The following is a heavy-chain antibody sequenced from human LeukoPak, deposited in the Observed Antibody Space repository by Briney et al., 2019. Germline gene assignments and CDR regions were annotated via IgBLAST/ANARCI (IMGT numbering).Heavy chain of an antibody. V-gene: IGHV3-7*01. CDR2: IKQDGSEK. CDR1: GFTFSSYW. J-gene: IGHJ6*02. D-gene: IGHD1-26*01. Sequence: GGSLRLSCAASGFTFSSYWMSWVRQAPGKGLEWVADIKQDGSEKYYVDSVKGRFTISRDNAKNSLYLQMNSLRAEDTAVYYCASILVGMVRSVNYYYYGMDVWGQGTTVTVSS. CDR3: ASILVGMVRSVNYYYYGMDV.